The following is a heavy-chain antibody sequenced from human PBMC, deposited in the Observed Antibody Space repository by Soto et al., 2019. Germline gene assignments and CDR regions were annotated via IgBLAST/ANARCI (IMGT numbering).Heavy chain of an antibody. CDR2: IRSKANSYAT. J-gene: IGHJ4*02. CDR3: TRHPTYSSGWEVSDY. D-gene: IGHD6-19*01. Sequence: GGSLRLSCAASGFTFSGSAMHWVRQASGKGLEWVGRIRSKANSYATAYAASVKGRFTISRDDSKNTAYLQMNSLKTEDTAVYYCTRHPTYSSGWEVSDYWGQGTLVTVSS. V-gene: IGHV3-73*01. CDR1: GFTFSGSA.